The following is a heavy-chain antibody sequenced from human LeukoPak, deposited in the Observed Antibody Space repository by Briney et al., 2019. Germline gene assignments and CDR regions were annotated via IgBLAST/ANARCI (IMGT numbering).Heavy chain of an antibody. CDR3: ARDDYGGNSGLFDY. D-gene: IGHD4-23*01. CDR2: IITMFGTA. CDR1: GGTFSIYA. J-gene: IGHJ4*01. Sequence: ASVKVSCKASGGTFSIYAISWVRQAPGQGLEWMGGIITMFGTANYAQKFQGRVTITTETSTSTAYMELRSLRCDDTAVYYCARDDYGGNSGLFDYWGHGTLVTVSS. V-gene: IGHV1-69*05.